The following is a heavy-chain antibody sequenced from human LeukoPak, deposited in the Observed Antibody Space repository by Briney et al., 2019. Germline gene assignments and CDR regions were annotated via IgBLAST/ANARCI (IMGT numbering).Heavy chain of an antibody. CDR2: INTDGSST. CDR3: AKDLPITMVRGVIDY. CDR1: GFTFSSYW. Sequence: GGSLRLSCAASGFTFSSYWMHWVRQAPGKGLVWVSRINTDGSSTSYADSVKGRFTISRDNSKNTLYLQMNSLRAEDTAVYYCAKDLPITMVRGVIDYWGQGTLVTVSS. V-gene: IGHV3-74*01. D-gene: IGHD3-10*01. J-gene: IGHJ4*02.